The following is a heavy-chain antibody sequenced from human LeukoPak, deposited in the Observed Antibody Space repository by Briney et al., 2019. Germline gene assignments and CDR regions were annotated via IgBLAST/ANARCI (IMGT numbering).Heavy chain of an antibody. D-gene: IGHD6-19*01. J-gene: IGHJ4*02. V-gene: IGHV3-30-3*01. CDR3: ARVGKSAVAGTIDY. CDR2: ISYDGSNK. Sequence: PGGSLRLSCAASGFTFSSYAMHWVRQAPGKGLEWVAVISYDGSNKYYADSVKGRFTISRDNSKNTLYLQMNSLRAEDTAVYYCARVGKSAVAGTIDYWGQGTLVTVPS. CDR1: GFTFSSYA.